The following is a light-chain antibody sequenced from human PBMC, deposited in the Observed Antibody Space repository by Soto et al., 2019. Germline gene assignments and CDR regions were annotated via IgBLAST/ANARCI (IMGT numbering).Light chain of an antibody. Sequence: EIGFCLSAVTLPLSPGERATLYCLPSHRVNSRLAWYQHKPGQAPRLLISGASSRATGIPDRFSGSGSATDFTLTISRLEPEDFALYYCQHYGRSPITFGQGTRLEIK. CDR2: GAS. J-gene: IGKJ5*01. V-gene: IGKV3-20*01. CDR3: QHYGRSPIT. CDR1: HRVNSR.